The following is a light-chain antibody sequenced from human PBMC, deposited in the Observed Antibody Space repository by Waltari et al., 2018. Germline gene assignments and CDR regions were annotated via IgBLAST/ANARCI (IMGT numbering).Light chain of an antibody. CDR2: EAS. CDR3: QQSDNFPFT. CDR1: EDIVNY. Sequence: DIQMTQSPSSLSASVGDRVTITCQASEDIVNYLNWYQQKSGKAPKLLIYEASNLETGVPSRFRGNGSRTDFTFTITTLQPEDLATYYCQQSDNFPFTFGQGTRLDLK. J-gene: IGKJ5*01. V-gene: IGKV1-33*01.